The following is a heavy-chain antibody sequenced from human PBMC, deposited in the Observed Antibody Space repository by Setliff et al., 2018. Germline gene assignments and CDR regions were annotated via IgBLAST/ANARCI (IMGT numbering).Heavy chain of an antibody. D-gene: IGHD3-16*01. V-gene: IGHV4-34*01. CDR2: INHSGST. Sequence: LSLTCAAYGGSFSDYYWTWIRQPPGKGLEWIGEINHSGSTNYNPSLKSRVTISVDTSKNQFSLTLSSVTAADTAVYYCARLPNYVWGSPVDYWGQGTLVTVS. CDR1: GGSFSDYY. J-gene: IGHJ4*02. CDR3: ARLPNYVWGSPVDY.